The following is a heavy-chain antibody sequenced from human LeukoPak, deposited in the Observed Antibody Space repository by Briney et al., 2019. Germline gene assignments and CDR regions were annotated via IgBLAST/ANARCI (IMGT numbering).Heavy chain of an antibody. V-gene: IGHV4-30-2*01. D-gene: IGHD6-19*01. CDR3: ARVLAVAGTFGSTDFGY. Sequence: SETLSLTCTVSGGSISSGGYYWSWIRQPPGKGLEWIGYIYHSGSTYYNPSLKSRVTISADRSKNQFSLKLSSVTAADTAVYYCARVLAVAGTFGSTDFGYWGQGTLVTVSS. CDR1: GGSISSGGYY. CDR2: IYHSGST. J-gene: IGHJ4*02.